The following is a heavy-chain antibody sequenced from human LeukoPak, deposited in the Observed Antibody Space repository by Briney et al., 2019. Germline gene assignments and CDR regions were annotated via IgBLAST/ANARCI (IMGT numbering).Heavy chain of an antibody. D-gene: IGHD3-10*01. CDR3: ARDGELDLVRGVNTYYLDY. CDR2: IIPILGIA. CDR1: GGTFSSYA. Sequence: GASVKVSCKASGGTFSSYAISWVRQAPGQGLEWMGRIIPILGIANYAQKFQGRVTITADKSTSTAYMELSSLRSEDTAVYYCARDGELDLVRGVNTYYLDYWGQGTLVTVSS. J-gene: IGHJ4*02. V-gene: IGHV1-69*04.